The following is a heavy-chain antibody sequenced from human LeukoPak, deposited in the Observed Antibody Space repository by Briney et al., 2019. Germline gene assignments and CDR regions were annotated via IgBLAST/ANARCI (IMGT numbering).Heavy chain of an antibody. D-gene: IGHD6-13*01. CDR2: IKQDGSEK. V-gene: IGHV3-7*01. CDR1: GFTFGDYA. CDR3: AREYCGSSWYCIFDY. J-gene: IGHJ4*02. Sequence: GGSLRLSCTASGFTFGDYAMSWVRQAPGKGLEWVANIKQDGSEKYYVDSVKGRFTISRDNAKNSLYLQMNSLRAEDTAVYYCAREYCGSSWYCIFDYWGQGTLVTVSS.